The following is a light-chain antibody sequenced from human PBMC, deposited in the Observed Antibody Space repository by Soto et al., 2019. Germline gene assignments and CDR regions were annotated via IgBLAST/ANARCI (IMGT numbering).Light chain of an antibody. Sequence: EIVLTQSPATLSLSPGERATLSCRASQSVSSYLAWYQQKPGQAPRLLIYDASNRATGIPARFSGSGSGTDFTLTISSLEPEDCAVYYCQQRSNWQFNFGTGTKVDIK. J-gene: IGKJ3*01. CDR2: DAS. CDR3: QQRSNWQFN. V-gene: IGKV3-11*01. CDR1: QSVSSY.